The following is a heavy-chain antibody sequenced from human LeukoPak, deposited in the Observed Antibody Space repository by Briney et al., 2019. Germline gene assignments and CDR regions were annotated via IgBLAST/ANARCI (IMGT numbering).Heavy chain of an antibody. CDR2: ISAYNGNT. V-gene: IGHV1-18*01. J-gene: IGHJ6*02. CDR3: ARDPRYCSGGSCYHPQYYYYGMDV. D-gene: IGHD2-15*01. CDR1: GYTFTSYG. Sequence: ASVKVSCKASGYTFTSYGISWVRQAPGQGLEWMGWISAYNGNTNYAQKLQGRVTMTTDTSTSTAYMELRSLRSDDTAVYYCARDPRYCSGGSCYHPQYYYYGMDVWGQGTTVTVSS.